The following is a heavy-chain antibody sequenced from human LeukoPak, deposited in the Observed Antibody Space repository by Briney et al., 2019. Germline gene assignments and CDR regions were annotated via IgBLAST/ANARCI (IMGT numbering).Heavy chain of an antibody. J-gene: IGHJ4*02. D-gene: IGHD2-15*01. Sequence: ASVKVSCKASGYTFTSFYMDWVRQAPGQGLEWMGIINPSDGSTSYAQRFQGRVTMTRDMSTRTVYMELRSLRSEDTALYYCAGSQKDCSSSSCYLFDYWGQGTLVTVSS. CDR2: INPSDGST. CDR3: AGSQKDCSSSSCYLFDY. CDR1: GYTFTSFY. V-gene: IGHV1-46*01.